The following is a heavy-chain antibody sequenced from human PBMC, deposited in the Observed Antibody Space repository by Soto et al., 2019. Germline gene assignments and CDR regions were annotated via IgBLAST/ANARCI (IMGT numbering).Heavy chain of an antibody. CDR2: TYYGSQWYN. D-gene: IGHD6-19*01. CDR3: AKAWRSGVAAVFGMDV. Sequence: PSQTLSLTCAISGASVSTNTAAWNWIRQSPTRGLEWLGRTYYGSQWYNDYAVSVKSRIAITPDTSKNQFSLHLNSVTPEDAAVYYCAKAWRSGVAAVFGMDVWGQGTTVTVSS. J-gene: IGHJ6*02. CDR1: GASVSTNTAA. V-gene: IGHV6-1*01.